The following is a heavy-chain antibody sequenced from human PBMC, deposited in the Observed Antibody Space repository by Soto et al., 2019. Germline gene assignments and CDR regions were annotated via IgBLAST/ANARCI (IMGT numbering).Heavy chain of an antibody. D-gene: IGHD6-6*01. CDR1: GGTFSSYA. CDR3: ARDPHPSIAAPYYGMDV. V-gene: IGHV1-69*01. CDR2: IIPIFGTA. Sequence: QVQLVQSGAEVKKPGSSVKVSCKASGGTFSSYAISWVRQAPGQGLEWMGGIIPIFGTANYAQKFQGRVTITADESTSTAYMELSSLRSEDTAVYYCARDPHPSIAAPYYGMDVWGQGTTVTVSS. J-gene: IGHJ6*02.